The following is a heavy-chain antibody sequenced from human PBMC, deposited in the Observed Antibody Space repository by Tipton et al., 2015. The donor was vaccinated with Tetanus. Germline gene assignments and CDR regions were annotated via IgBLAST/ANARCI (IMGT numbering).Heavy chain of an antibody. CDR2: IFPMYGTA. V-gene: IGHV1-69*01. CDR3: ARPDRYCSGGSCYLALDY. CDR1: GGTFRTYA. Sequence: QVQLVQSGAEVKKPGSSVRVSCKTSGGTFRTYAISWVRQAPGQGPEWMGGIFPMYGTANYAPKFQGRVTITADDSTGTAYMELSSLSSEDTAVYYCARPDRYCSGGSCYLALDYWGQGTLVTVSS. J-gene: IGHJ4*02. D-gene: IGHD2-15*01.